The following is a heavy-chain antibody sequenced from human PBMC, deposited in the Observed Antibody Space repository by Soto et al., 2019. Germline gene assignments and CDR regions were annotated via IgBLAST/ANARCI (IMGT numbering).Heavy chain of an antibody. CDR3: AKLPWADYGGIFDP. V-gene: IGHV1-18*01. CDR1: GYIFSDYG. J-gene: IGHJ5*02. D-gene: IGHD4-17*01. CDR2: ISAYNGNT. Sequence: GGSVKVSCKSSGYIFSDYGITWVRQAPGQGLEWMGWISAYNGNTDYAQKFQDRLTLATDTSTSTAYMELRSLRSDDTAIYYCAKLPWADYGGIFDPWGQGTLVTVSS.